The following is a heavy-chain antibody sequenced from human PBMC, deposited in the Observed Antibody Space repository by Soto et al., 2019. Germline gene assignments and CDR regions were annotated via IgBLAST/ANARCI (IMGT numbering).Heavy chain of an antibody. Sequence: SETLSLTCTVSGGSISSYYWSWIRQPPGKGLEWIGYIYYSGSTNYNPSLKSQVTISVDTSKNQFSLKLSSVTAADTAVYYCARVRDLRGYSYGYWFDPWGQGTLVTVS. D-gene: IGHD5-18*01. V-gene: IGHV4-59*01. CDR2: IYYSGST. CDR3: ARVRDLRGYSYGYWFDP. CDR1: GGSISSYY. J-gene: IGHJ5*02.